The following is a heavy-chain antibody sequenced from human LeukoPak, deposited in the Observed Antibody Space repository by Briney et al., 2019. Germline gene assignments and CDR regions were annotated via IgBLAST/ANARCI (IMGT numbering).Heavy chain of an antibody. CDR1: GGSFSGRY. CDR3: ASISRFI. CDR2: INHSGNT. J-gene: IGHJ3*02. V-gene: IGHV4-34*01. D-gene: IGHD3-3*01. Sequence: SETLSLTCAVYGGSFSGRYWSWIRQPPGKGLEWIGEINHSGNTNYNPSLKSRVTISVDTSKNQFSLKLSSVTAADTAVYYCASISRFIWGPGTMVTVSS.